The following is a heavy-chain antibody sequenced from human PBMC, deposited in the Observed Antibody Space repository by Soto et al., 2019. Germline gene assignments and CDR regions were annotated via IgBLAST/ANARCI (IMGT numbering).Heavy chain of an antibody. D-gene: IGHD2-21*02. V-gene: IGHV1-69*12. J-gene: IGHJ4*02. CDR1: GGTFSSYA. Sequence: QVQLVQSGAAVKKPGSSVKVSCKASGGTFSSYAISWVRQAPGQGLEWMGGIIPIFGTANYAQKFQGRVTITADESTSTAYMELSSLRSEDTAVYYCARETYCGGDCYSGVIDYWGQGTLVTVSS. CDR3: ARETYCGGDCYSGVIDY. CDR2: IIPIFGTA.